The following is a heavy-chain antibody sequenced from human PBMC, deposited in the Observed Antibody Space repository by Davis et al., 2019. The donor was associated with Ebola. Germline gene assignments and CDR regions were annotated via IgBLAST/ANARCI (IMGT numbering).Heavy chain of an antibody. CDR2: ISYDGSNK. Sequence: GESLKISCAASGFTFSSYGMHWVRQAPGKGLEWVAVISYDGSNKYYADSVKGRFTISRDNSKNTLYLQMNSLRAEDTAVYYCARDKRGYSYGYFDYWGQGTLVTVSS. V-gene: IGHV3-30*03. CDR1: GFTFSSYG. J-gene: IGHJ4*02. CDR3: ARDKRGYSYGYFDY. D-gene: IGHD5-18*01.